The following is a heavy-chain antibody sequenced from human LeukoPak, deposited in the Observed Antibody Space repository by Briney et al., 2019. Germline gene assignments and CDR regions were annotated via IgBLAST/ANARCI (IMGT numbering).Heavy chain of an antibody. Sequence: WETLSLTCTVSGCSISSYYLSWIRQPPGKGLEWIWDIYCSGSNNYNPSLKSRVTISVDTSKNQFSLKLSSVTAADTAVYYCARGGRWFDYWGQGTLVTVSS. CDR3: ARGGRWFDY. CDR1: GCSISSYY. D-gene: IGHD2-15*01. CDR2: IYCSGSN. J-gene: IGHJ4*02. V-gene: IGHV4-59*01.